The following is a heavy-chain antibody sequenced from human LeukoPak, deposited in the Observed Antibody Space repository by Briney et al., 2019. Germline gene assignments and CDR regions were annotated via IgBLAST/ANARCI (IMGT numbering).Heavy chain of an antibody. CDR3: AREGGNYYAEYFQH. CDR1: GFTFSSYA. D-gene: IGHD3-10*01. CDR2: ILYDGSNK. J-gene: IGHJ1*01. V-gene: IGHV3-30*04. Sequence: GGSLRLSCAASGFTFSSYAMHWVRQAPGKGLEWVAVILYDGSNKYYADSVKGRFTISRDNSKNTLYLQMNSLRAEDTAVYYCAREGGNYYAEYFQHWGQGTLVTVSS.